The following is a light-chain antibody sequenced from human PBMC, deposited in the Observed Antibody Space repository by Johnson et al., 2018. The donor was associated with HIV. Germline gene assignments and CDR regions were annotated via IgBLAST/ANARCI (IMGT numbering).Light chain of an antibody. V-gene: IGLV1-51*02. Sequence: QSFLTQPPSVSAAPGQKVTVSCSGNTSNIENNYVSWYQHFPGAAPKILIYENNKRPSGIPDRFSGSKSGTSATLVIAGLQTGDEADYYCGTWDSSLSAGVFGTGTKVTVL. CDR2: ENN. CDR1: TSNIENNY. J-gene: IGLJ1*01. CDR3: GTWDSSLSAGV.